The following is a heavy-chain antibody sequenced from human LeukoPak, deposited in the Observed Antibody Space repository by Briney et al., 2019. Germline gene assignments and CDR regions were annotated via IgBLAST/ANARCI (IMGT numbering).Heavy chain of an antibody. D-gene: IGHD3-10*01. CDR2: IDHSGST. V-gene: IGHV4-4*02. Sequence: SETLSLTCAVSGGSISSSNWWSWVRQPPGKGLEWIGEIDHSGSTNYNPSLKSRVTISVDTSKNQFSLKLSSVTAADTAVYYCARGLSPNRLLWFGESLPYYFDYCGQGTLVTVSS. CDR1: GGSISSSNW. J-gene: IGHJ4*02. CDR3: ARGLSPNRLLWFGESLPYYFDY.